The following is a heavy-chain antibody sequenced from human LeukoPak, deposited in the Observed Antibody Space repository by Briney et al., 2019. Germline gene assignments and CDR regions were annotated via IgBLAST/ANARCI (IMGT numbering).Heavy chain of an antibody. Sequence: PSETLSLTCAVCGGSFSVYYWSWIRQPQGKGLEWIGEINHSGSTNYNPSLKSRVTISVDTSKNQFSLKLSSVTAADTAVYYCARRSWQWREPGYFDYWGQGTLVTVSS. J-gene: IGHJ4*02. CDR2: INHSGST. D-gene: IGHD6-19*01. V-gene: IGHV4-34*01. CDR1: GGSFSVYY. CDR3: ARRSWQWREPGYFDY.